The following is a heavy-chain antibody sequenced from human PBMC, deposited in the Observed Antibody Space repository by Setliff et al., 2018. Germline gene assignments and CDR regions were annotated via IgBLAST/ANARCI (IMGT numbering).Heavy chain of an antibody. D-gene: IGHD5-12*01. Sequence: GASVKVSCKASGYTFTSYAMHWVRQAPGQRLEWMGWINAGNGNTKYSQKFQGRVTITRDTSASTAYMELSSLRSEDTAVYYCARDPASSGYDTYYYYYYGMDVWGQGTTGTVSS. CDR3: ARDPASSGYDTYYYYYYGMDV. J-gene: IGHJ6*02. CDR1: GYTFTSYA. V-gene: IGHV1-3*01. CDR2: INAGNGNT.